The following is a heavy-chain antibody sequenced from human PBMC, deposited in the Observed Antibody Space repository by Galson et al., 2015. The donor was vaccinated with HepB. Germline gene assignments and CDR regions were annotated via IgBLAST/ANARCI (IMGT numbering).Heavy chain of an antibody. Sequence: SLRLSCAASGFTFGDYAMSWVRQAPGKGLEWVGFIRSKAYGGTTKYAASVKGRFTISRDDSKSIAYLQMNSLKTEDTAVYYCTIGTMIVFDYWGQGTLVTVSS. D-gene: IGHD3-22*01. CDR3: TIGTMIVFDY. CDR1: GFTFGDYA. J-gene: IGHJ4*02. CDR2: IRSKAYGGTT. V-gene: IGHV3-49*04.